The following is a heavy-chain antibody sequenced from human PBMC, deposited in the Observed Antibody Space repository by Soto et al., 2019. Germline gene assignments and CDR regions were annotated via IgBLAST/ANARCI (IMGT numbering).Heavy chain of an antibody. CDR1: GGSFSGYY. D-gene: IGHD3-10*02. CDR2: INHSGST. J-gene: IGHJ6*03. Sequence: PSETLSLTCAVYGGSFSGYYWSWIRQPPGKGLEWIGEINHSGSTNYNPSLKSRVTISVDTSKNQFPLKLSSVTAADTAVYYCARGYTAMFYYYYYMDVWGKGTTVTVSS. CDR3: ARGYTAMFYYYYYMDV. V-gene: IGHV4-34*01.